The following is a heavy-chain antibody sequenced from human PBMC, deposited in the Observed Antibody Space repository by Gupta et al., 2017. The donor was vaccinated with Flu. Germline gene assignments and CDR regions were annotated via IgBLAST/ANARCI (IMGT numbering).Heavy chain of an antibody. CDR2: SSSISSYI. J-gene: IGHJ3*02. D-gene: IGHD3-10*01. V-gene: IGHV3-21*01. Sequence: EVQLVESGGGLVKPGGSLRLPCAASGYTFSSYSMNWVRQAPGKGLEWVSSSSSISSYIYYAESVKGRVISSRDNAKNSLYLQMNSLRAEDTAVYYCARVSTGFDAVDIWGHGTMVIVSS. CDR3: ARVSTGFDAVDI. CDR1: GYTFSSYS.